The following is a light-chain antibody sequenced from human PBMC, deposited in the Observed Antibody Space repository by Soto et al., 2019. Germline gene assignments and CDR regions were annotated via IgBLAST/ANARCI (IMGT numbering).Light chain of an antibody. CDR1: SSNIGSNT. V-gene: IGLV1-44*01. CDR3: AAWDDSLNGRV. CDR2: KSN. J-gene: IGLJ3*02. Sequence: QSVLTQPPSASATPGQRVTISCSGSSSNIGSNTVNWYQRLPGTAPKLLMYKSNQRPSGVPDRFSGSKSGTSASLAISGLQSEDEADYYCAAWDDSLNGRVFGGGTKVTVL.